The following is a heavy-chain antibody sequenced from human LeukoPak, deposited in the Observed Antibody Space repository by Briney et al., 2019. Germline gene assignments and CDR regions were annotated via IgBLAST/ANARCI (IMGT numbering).Heavy chain of an antibody. CDR3: ARALRTDILTTDY. V-gene: IGHV1-2*02. D-gene: IGHD3-9*01. Sequence: GASVKVSCKASGYTFTGHFVHWVRQAPGQGLEWMGWINPNSGGALHAQNFQGRVTMTRDTSISTAYVELSRLRSDDTAVYYCARALRTDILTTDYWGQGTLVTLSS. CDR1: GYTFTGHF. J-gene: IGHJ4*02. CDR2: INPNSGGA.